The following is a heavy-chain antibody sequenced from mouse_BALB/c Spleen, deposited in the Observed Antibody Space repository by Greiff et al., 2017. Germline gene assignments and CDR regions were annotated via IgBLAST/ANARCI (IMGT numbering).Heavy chain of an antibody. CDR2: ISSGGGST. V-gene: IGHV5-12-1*01. CDR3: ARHDYDGYFFDY. D-gene: IGHD2-3*01. Sequence: EVQRVESGGGLVKPGGSLKLSCAASGFAFSSYDMSWVRQTPEKSLEWVAYISSGGGSTYYPDTVKGRFTISRDNAKNTLYLQMSSLKSEDTAMYYCARHDYDGYFFDYWGQGTTLTVSS. CDR1: GFAFSSYD. J-gene: IGHJ2*01.